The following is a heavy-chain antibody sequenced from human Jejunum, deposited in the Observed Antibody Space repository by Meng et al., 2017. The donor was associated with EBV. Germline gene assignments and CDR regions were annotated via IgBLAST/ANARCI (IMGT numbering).Heavy chain of an antibody. V-gene: IGHV3-74*01. CDR3: TRAGYYRFDY. D-gene: IGHD1-26*01. Sequence: VQLVESGGGLFQPGGSLGLSCAASGFTLSDHWIHWGRQAPGEGLMWVSRINPDGRTINYGDSVKGRFTISRDNAKNTVYLQMNSLRAEDTAVYYCTRAGYYRFDYWGQGALVTVSS. J-gene: IGHJ4*02. CDR1: GFTLSDHW. CDR2: INPDGRTI.